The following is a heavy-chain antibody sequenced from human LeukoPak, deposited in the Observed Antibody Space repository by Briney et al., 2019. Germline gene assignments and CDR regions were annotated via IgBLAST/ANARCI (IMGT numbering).Heavy chain of an antibody. Sequence: PSETLSLTCAVSGGSISSGGYSWSWVRQPPGKGLEWIGYIYHSGSTYYNPSLKSRVTISVDTSKNQFSLKLSSVTAADTAVYYCARIYGRGAFDIWGQGTMVTVSS. D-gene: IGHD5-12*01. V-gene: IGHV4-30-2*01. CDR2: IYHSGST. J-gene: IGHJ3*02. CDR1: GGSISSGGYS. CDR3: ARIYGRGAFDI.